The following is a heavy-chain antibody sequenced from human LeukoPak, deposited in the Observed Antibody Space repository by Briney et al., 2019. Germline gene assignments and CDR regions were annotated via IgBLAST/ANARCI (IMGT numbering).Heavy chain of an antibody. CDR3: TTRSGDFWSGFAN. V-gene: IGHV1-24*01. D-gene: IGHD3-3*01. J-gene: IGHJ4*02. CDR2: FDPEEAKM. CDR1: GNSLSELS. Sequence: ASVTVSCKVSGNSLSELSIQWVRQAPGKGLECMGGFDPEEAKMVYAQNFQGRVTMTEDTSTQTAYMELSGLTSDDTAVYYCTTRSGDFWSGFANWGQGTLVTVPS.